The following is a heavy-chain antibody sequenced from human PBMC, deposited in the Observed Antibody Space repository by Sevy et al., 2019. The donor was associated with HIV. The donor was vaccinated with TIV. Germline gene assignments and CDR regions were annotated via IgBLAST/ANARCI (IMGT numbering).Heavy chain of an antibody. J-gene: IGHJ6*02. D-gene: IGHD1-7*01. Sequence: ASVKVSCKASGYTFTGDYLHWVRQAPGHGLEWIGGVFPNGGGTNYEQKFQGRVTMTRDTSISTAYMELSRLRSDDPAVYYCARDGGGGTTNSGMDVWGQGTTVTVSS. CDR3: ARDGGGGTTNSGMDV. CDR2: VFPNGGGT. CDR1: GYTFTGDY. V-gene: IGHV1-2*02.